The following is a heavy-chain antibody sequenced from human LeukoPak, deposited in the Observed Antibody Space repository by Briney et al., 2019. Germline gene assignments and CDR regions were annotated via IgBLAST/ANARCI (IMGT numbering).Heavy chain of an antibody. CDR3: ARGTVLYGSSWYYFDC. V-gene: IGHV4-4*02. D-gene: IGHD6-13*01. CDR2: IYLSGST. Sequence: PSGTLSLTCAVSGASISSSNWWSWVRQPPGKGLEWVGEIYLSGSTNYNPSLKSRVTISEDKSENQFSLKLTSVTAADTAVYYCARGTVLYGSSWYYFDCWGQGTLVTVSS. CDR1: GASISSSNW. J-gene: IGHJ4*02.